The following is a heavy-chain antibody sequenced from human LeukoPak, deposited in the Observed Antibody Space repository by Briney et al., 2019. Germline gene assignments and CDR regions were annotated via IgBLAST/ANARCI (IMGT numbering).Heavy chain of an antibody. Sequence: GGSLRLSCAASGFTFSSYSMNWVRQAPGKGLEWVSVIYSGGSTYYADSVKGRFTISRDNSKNTLYLQMNSLRAEDTAVYYCARDSYQLLFFDYWGQGTLVTVSS. J-gene: IGHJ4*02. CDR2: IYSGGST. CDR1: GFTFSSYS. V-gene: IGHV3-53*01. CDR3: ARDSYQLLFFDY. D-gene: IGHD2-2*01.